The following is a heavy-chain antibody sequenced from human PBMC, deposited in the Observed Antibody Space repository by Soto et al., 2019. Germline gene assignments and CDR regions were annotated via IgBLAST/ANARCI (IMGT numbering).Heavy chain of an antibody. V-gene: IGHV3-23*01. CDR1: GFTFSSHV. CDR3: AEERGGYSYGDFDY. J-gene: IGHJ4*02. CDR2: ISGSGGST. D-gene: IGHD5-18*01. Sequence: EVQLLESGGGLVQPGGSLRLSCAASGFTFSSHVMSWVRQAPGKGLEWVSGISGSGGSTYYADSVKGRVTIARDNSKNTLYLQMNSRRAEDTAVYYCAEERGGYSYGDFDYWGQGTLVTVSS.